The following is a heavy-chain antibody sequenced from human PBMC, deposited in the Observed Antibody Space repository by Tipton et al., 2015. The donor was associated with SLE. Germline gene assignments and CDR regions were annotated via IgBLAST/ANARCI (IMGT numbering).Heavy chain of an antibody. CDR1: GGSIISSSYY. CDR2: IYDSGST. J-gene: IGHJ4*02. CDR3: ATRERTHWYSKGAFDC. Sequence: GLVKPSETLSLTCTVSGGSIISSSYYWGWIRQPPGKGLEWIGSIYDSGSTYDNPSLKSRVTISVDTSKNNFSLRLRSVTAADTAVYYCATRERTHWYSKGAFDCWGQGTLVTVSS. D-gene: IGHD1-26*01. V-gene: IGHV4-39*07.